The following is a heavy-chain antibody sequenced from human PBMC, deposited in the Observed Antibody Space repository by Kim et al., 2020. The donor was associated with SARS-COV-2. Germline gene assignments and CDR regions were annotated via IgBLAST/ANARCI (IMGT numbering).Heavy chain of an antibody. CDR2: INPSGGST. D-gene: IGHD3-3*01. J-gene: IGHJ6*02. CDR1: GYTFTSYY. Sequence: ASVKVSCKASGYTFTSYYMHWVRQAPGQGLEWMGIINPSGGSTSYAQKFQGRVTMTRDTSTSTVYMELSSLRSEDTAVYYCARDLIFGVVNSYYYYYYGMDVWGQGTTVTVSS. V-gene: IGHV1-46*01. CDR3: ARDLIFGVVNSYYYYYYGMDV.